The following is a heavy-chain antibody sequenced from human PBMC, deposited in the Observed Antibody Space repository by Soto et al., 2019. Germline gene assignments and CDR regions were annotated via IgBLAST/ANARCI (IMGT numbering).Heavy chain of an antibody. Sequence: QVPLVQSGAEVKKPGASVKVSCKPSGYTFTSYDINWVRQAPGQGLEWMGWMSPNSGNTGYAQKFQGRVTMTRSTSISTAYMELSSLRSEDTAVYYCARGPPNWGFDSWGQGTLVIVSS. CDR2: MSPNSGNT. J-gene: IGHJ5*01. D-gene: IGHD7-27*01. V-gene: IGHV1-8*01. CDR1: GYTFTSYD. CDR3: ARGPPNWGFDS.